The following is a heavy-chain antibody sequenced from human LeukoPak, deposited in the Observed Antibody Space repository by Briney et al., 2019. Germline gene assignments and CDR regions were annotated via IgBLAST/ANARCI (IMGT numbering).Heavy chain of an antibody. V-gene: IGHV4-59*01. J-gene: IGHJ4*02. Sequence: SETLSLTCTVSGGSISSYYWSWIRQPPGKGLEWIGYIYYSGSTNYNPSLKSRVTISVDTSKNQFSLKLSSVTAADTAVYYCARELRYLFDYWGQGTLVTVSS. CDR3: ARELRYLFDY. D-gene: IGHD4-17*01. CDR1: GGSISSYY. CDR2: IYYSGST.